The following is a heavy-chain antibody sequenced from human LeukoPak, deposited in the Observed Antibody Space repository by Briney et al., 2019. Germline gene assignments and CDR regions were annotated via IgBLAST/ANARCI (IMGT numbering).Heavy chain of an antibody. CDR2: ISYDGSKK. CDR1: GFTFSSYE. Sequence: PGGSLRLSCAASGFTFSSYEMNWVRQAPGKGLEWVAVISYDGSKKSYADSVKGRFTISRDNSKNTLYVQMNSLRAEDTAVYYCARGAHKRDDYGGFFDYWGQGTLVTVSS. V-gene: IGHV3-30*03. D-gene: IGHD4-23*01. J-gene: IGHJ4*02. CDR3: ARGAHKRDDYGGFFDY.